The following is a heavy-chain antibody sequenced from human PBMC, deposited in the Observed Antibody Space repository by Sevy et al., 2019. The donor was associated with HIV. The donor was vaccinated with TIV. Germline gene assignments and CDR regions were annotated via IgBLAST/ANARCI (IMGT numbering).Heavy chain of an antibody. J-gene: IGHJ6*02. Sequence: GGSLRLSCAASGFTFSSYAMHWVRQAPGKGLEWVAVISYDGSNKYYADSVKGGFTISRDNSKNTLYLQMNSLRAEDTAVYYCARPYCGGDCYSSYYYYGMDVWGQGTTVTVSS. CDR3: ARPYCGGDCYSSYYYYGMDV. CDR1: GFTFSSYA. D-gene: IGHD2-21*02. V-gene: IGHV3-30-3*01. CDR2: ISYDGSNK.